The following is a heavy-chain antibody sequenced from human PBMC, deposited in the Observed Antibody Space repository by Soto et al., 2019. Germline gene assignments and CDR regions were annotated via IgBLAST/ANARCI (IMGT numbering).Heavy chain of an antibody. V-gene: IGHV5-51*01. CDR2: IYPGDSDT. J-gene: IGHJ3*02. CDR3: ARLTVTTTRGAFDI. CDR1: GYSFTSYW. Sequence: GESLKISCKGSGYSFTSYWIGWVRQMPGKGLEWMGIIYPGDSDTRYSPSFQGQVTISADKSISTAYPQWSSLKASDTAMYYCARLTVTTTRGAFDIWGQGTMVNVSS. D-gene: IGHD4-17*01.